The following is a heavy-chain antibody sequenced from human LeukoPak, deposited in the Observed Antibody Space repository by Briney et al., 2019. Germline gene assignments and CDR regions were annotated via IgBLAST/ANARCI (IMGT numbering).Heavy chain of an antibody. Sequence: PSETLSLTCAVYGGSFSGYYWSWIRQSPGKGLEWIGEINHSGSTNYNPSLKSRVTISVDTSKNQFSLKLSSVTAADTAVYYCARGYSSSWYLAKLFDYWGQGTLVTVSS. D-gene: IGHD6-13*01. J-gene: IGHJ4*02. CDR3: ARGYSSSWYLAKLFDY. V-gene: IGHV4-34*01. CDR1: GGSFSGYY. CDR2: INHSGST.